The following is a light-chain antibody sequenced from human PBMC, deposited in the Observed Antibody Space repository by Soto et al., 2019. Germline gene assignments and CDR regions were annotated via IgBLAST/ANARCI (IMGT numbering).Light chain of an antibody. V-gene: IGKV3-15*01. CDR2: GAS. J-gene: IGKJ1*01. CDR1: QSVSSN. CDR3: QQYNNWPRT. Sequence: ETELTQSPATLSVSPGERATLSCRARQSVSSNLAWYQQKPGQAPRLLIYGASTRATGIPARFSGSGSGTEFTLTISSLQSEDFAVYYCQQYNNWPRTFGQGTKVDIK.